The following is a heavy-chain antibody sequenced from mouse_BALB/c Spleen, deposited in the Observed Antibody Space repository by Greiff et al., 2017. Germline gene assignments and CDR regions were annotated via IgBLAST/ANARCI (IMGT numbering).Heavy chain of an antibody. Sequence: EVKVVESGGGLVQPGGSRKLSCAASGFTFSSFGMHWVRQAPEKGLEWVAYISSGSSTIYYADTVKGRFTISRDNPKNTLFLQMTSLRSEDTAMYYCARSGYDGYFDVWGAGTTVTVSS. CDR2: ISSGSSTI. D-gene: IGHD2-14*01. J-gene: IGHJ1*01. CDR1: GFTFSSFG. V-gene: IGHV5-17*02. CDR3: ARSGYDGYFDV.